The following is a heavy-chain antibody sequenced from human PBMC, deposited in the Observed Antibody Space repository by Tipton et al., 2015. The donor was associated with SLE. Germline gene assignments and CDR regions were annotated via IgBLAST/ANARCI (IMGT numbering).Heavy chain of an antibody. CDR1: GVSISGSSYY. J-gene: IGHJ5*02. V-gene: IGHV4-39*01. CDR2: ITNSGNT. Sequence: TLSLTCTVFGVSISGSSYYLDWIRQPPGKGPEWIGRITNSGNTYYTPSFQSRVTMSVDTSKNHFSLKLSSVTAADTAVYYCARHDTNYGRNWFDPWGQGTLVTVSS. CDR3: ARHDTNYGRNWFDP. D-gene: IGHD2-8*01.